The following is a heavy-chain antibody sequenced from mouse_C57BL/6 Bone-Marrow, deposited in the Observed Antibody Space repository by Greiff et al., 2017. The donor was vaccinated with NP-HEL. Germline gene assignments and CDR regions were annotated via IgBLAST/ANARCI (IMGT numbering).Heavy chain of an antibody. V-gene: IGHV1-69*01. CDR2: IDPSDSYT. J-gene: IGHJ3*01. CDR3: ARSPGSAY. Sequence: QVQLQQPGAELVMPGASVKLSCKASGYTFTRYWMHWVKQRPGQGLEWIGEIDPSDSYTNYNQKFKGKSTLTVDKSSSTAYMQLSSLTSEDSAVYYCARSPGSAYWGQGTLVTVSA. CDR1: GYTFTRYW.